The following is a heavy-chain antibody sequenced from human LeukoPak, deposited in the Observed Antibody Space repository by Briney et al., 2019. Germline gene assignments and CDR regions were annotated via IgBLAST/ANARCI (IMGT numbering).Heavy chain of an antibody. J-gene: IGHJ5*02. Sequence: SETLSLTCTVSGGPITNYYWSWIRQPPGKGLEWIGYIYYTGSTNYNPSLRSRVTISVDTSKNQLSLKLTSVTPADTAVYYCARKAAAGIPPLYNWFDPRGQGTLVTVSA. CDR1: GGPITNYY. CDR3: ARKAAAGIPPLYNWFDP. D-gene: IGHD6-13*01. V-gene: IGHV4-59*01. CDR2: IYYTGST.